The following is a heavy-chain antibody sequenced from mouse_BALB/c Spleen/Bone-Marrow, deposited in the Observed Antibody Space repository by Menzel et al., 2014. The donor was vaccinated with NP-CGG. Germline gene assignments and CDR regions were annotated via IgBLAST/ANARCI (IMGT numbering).Heavy chain of an antibody. J-gene: IGHJ4*01. V-gene: IGHV1-9*01. CDR1: GYTFSSYW. CDR3: ARDYRYDGAIDY. Sequence: QVQLQQSGAELMKPGASVKISCKATGYTFSSYWIEWVKQRPGHGLEWIGEILPGSGTTNYNENFKGKATFPADTSSNTAYMQLSSLTSEDSAVYYCARDYRYDGAIDYWGQGTSVTVSS. D-gene: IGHD2-14*01. CDR2: ILPGSGTT.